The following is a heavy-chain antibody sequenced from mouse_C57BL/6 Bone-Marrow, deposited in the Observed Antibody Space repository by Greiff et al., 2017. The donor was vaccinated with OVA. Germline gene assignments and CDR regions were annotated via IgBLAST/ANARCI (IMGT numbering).Heavy chain of an antibody. Sequence: VQLKESGPELVKPGASVKISCKASGYSFTGYYMNWVKQSPEKSLEWIGEINPSTGGTTYNQKFKAKATLTVDKSSSTAYMQLKSLTSEDSAVYYCAATVVAEGFDYWGQGTTLTVSS. CDR1: GYSFTGYY. CDR2: INPSTGGT. CDR3: AATVVAEGFDY. V-gene: IGHV1-42*01. J-gene: IGHJ2*01. D-gene: IGHD1-1*01.